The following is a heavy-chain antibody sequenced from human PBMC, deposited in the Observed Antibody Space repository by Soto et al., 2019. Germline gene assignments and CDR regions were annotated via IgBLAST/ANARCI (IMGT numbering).Heavy chain of an antibody. CDR1: GGTFSSYT. D-gene: IGHD4-17*01. Sequence: SVKVSCKASGGTFSSYTISWVRQAPGQGLEWMGRIIPILGIANYAQKFQGRVTITADKSTSTAYMELSSLRSEDTAVYYCAREGTPVGGPYYYYGMDVWGQGTTVTVSS. J-gene: IGHJ6*02. CDR2: IIPILGIA. V-gene: IGHV1-69*04. CDR3: AREGTPVGGPYYYYGMDV.